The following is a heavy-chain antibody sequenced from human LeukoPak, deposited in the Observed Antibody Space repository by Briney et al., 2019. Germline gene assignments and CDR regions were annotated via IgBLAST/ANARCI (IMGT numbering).Heavy chain of an antibody. CDR2: LNPNSGGT. V-gene: IGHV1-2*02. J-gene: IGHJ4*02. Sequence: GASVKLSCKASGYTFTDYYMHWVRQAPGQGLEWMGWLNPNSGGTNYAQKFQGRVTMTRDTSISTAYMELSRLRSDDTAMYYCARDSRIATPSLGYWGQGTLVTVSS. D-gene: IGHD6-13*01. CDR1: GYTFTDYY. CDR3: ARDSRIATPSLGY.